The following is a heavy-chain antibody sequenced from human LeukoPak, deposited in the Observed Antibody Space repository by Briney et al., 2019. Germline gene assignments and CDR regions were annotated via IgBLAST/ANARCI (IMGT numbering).Heavy chain of an antibody. J-gene: IGHJ4*02. CDR1: GFTFSSYS. Sequence: AGGSLRLSCAASGFTFSSYSMNWGRQAPGKGLEWVSSISSSSSYIYYADSVKGRFTISRDNAKNSLYLQMNSLRAEDTAVYYCARDRLGYYDSSGYLETPFDYWGQGTLVTVSS. CDR2: ISSSSSYI. D-gene: IGHD3-22*01. V-gene: IGHV3-21*01. CDR3: ARDRLGYYDSSGYLETPFDY.